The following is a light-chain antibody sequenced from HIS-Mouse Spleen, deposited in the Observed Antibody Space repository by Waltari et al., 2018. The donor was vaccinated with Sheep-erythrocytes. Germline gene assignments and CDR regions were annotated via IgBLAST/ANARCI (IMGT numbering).Light chain of an antibody. V-gene: IGLV5-45*03. CDR1: SGLNVGTYR. Sequence: QAVLTQPSSLSASPGASASLTCTLRSGLNVGTYRLSWSQQKPGSPPQYLLRYKSDSDKQQGSGVPSRFSGSKDASANAGILLISGLQSEDEADYYCCSYAGSYNHVFATGTKVTVL. CDR3: CSYAGSYNHV. J-gene: IGLJ1*01. CDR2: YKSDSDK.